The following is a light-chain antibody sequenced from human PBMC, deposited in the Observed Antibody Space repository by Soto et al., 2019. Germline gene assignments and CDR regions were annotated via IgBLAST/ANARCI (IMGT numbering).Light chain of an antibody. CDR2: EAS. J-gene: IGKJ1*01. CDR3: QHYNVYPWT. Sequence: AIQMTQSPSSLSASVGDRVTITCRASQGIRKDLGWYQQKPGKAPKLLIYEASSLQSGVPSRFSGSGSGTEFTLSISSLQPDDFATYYCQHYNVYPWTFGQGTKVDIK. CDR1: QGIRKD. V-gene: IGKV1-6*01.